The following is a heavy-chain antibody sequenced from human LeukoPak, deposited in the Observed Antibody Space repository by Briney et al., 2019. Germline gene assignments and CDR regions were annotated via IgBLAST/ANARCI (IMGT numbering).Heavy chain of an antibody. Sequence: SETLSLTCTVSGGCISSYYWSWIRQPPGKGLEWIGYIYYSGSTNYNPSPKSRVTISVDTSKNQFSLKLSSVTAADTAVYYCARGGYDFWSGYPSFDYWGQGTLVTVSS. J-gene: IGHJ4*02. V-gene: IGHV4-59*01. D-gene: IGHD3-3*01. CDR1: GGCISSYY. CDR2: IYYSGST. CDR3: ARGGYDFWSGYPSFDY.